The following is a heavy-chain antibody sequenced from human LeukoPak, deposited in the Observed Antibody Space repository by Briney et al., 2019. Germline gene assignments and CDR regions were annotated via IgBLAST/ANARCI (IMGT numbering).Heavy chain of an antibody. CDR2: IYYSGST. J-gene: IGHJ4*02. V-gene: IGHV4-59*01. Sequence: PSGAPSLPCRFSGGSLTSYYWSGIRPSPRGGLEWIGYIYYSGSTAYNPSLKNRVTISVDTSKNQFSLNLTSVTAADTAFYYCARGPTRYYFDYWGQGTVVTVSS. D-gene: IGHD3-3*01. CDR3: ARGPTRYYFDY. CDR1: GGSLTSYY.